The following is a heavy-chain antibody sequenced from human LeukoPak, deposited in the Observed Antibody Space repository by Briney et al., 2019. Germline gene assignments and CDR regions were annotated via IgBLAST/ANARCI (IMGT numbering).Heavy chain of an antibody. CDR1: GFSVSGYW. Sequence: PGGSLRLSCAVSGFSVSGYWMTWVRQAPGKGLEWVANIKQDGSEKNYVDSVKGRFTISRDNVENSLFLQMNSLRVEDTAVYYCAREWQGGIAAAGTRIEGDYWGQGTLVAVSS. V-gene: IGHV3-7*01. CDR2: IKQDGSEK. CDR3: AREWQGGIAAAGTRIEGDY. D-gene: IGHD6-13*01. J-gene: IGHJ4*02.